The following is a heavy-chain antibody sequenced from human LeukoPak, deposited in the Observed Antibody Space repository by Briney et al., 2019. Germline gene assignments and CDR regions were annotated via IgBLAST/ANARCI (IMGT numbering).Heavy chain of an antibody. CDR1: GGTFSSYA. J-gene: IGHJ6*03. Sequence: EASVKVSCKASGGTFSSYAISWVRQAPGQGLEWMGGIIPMFGTANYAQKFQGRVTITADKSTSTAYMEVSSLRSEDTAVYYCARVLYSSSRASGFDYYYYYYMDVWGKGTTVTVSS. CDR3: ARVLYSSSRASGFDYYYYYYMDV. CDR2: IIPMFGTA. D-gene: IGHD6-13*01. V-gene: IGHV1-69*06.